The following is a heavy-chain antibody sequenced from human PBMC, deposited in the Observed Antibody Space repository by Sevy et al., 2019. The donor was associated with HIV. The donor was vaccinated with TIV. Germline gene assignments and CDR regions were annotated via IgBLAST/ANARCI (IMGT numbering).Heavy chain of an antibody. J-gene: IGHJ6*02. V-gene: IGHV3-11*06. Sequence: GGSLRLSCAASGFTFSDYYMSWIRQAPGKGLEWVSYISSSSSYTNYPDSVKGRLTLSRDNAKNSLYLQMNSQRAEDTAVYYCARDSRGYCSSTSCYSHYYYYGMDVWGQGTTVTVSS. D-gene: IGHD2-2*02. CDR3: ARDSRGYCSSTSCYSHYYYYGMDV. CDR2: ISSSSSYT. CDR1: GFTFSDYY.